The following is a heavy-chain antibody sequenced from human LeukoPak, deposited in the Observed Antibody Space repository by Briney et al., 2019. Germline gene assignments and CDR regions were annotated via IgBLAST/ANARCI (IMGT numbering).Heavy chain of an antibody. D-gene: IGHD4-11*01. CDR3: ASLPVRVTATRDY. J-gene: IGHJ4*02. V-gene: IGHV3-74*01. CDR2: INSDGRST. Sequence: PGGSLRLSCAASGFTFSSYWMHWVRQAPGKGLVWVSRINSDGRSTSYADSVKGRFTISRDNAKNTLYLQMNSLRAEDTAVYYCASLPVRVTATRDYWGQGTLVTVSS. CDR1: GFTFSSYW.